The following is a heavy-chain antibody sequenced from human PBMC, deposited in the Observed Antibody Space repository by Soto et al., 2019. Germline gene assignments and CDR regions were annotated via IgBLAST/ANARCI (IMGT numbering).Heavy chain of an antibody. V-gene: IGHV3-21*01. CDR1: GFTFSSYD. CDR2: ITTSSSYI. Sequence: EVQLVESGGGLVKPGGSLRLSCAASGFTFSSYDMNWVRQAPGKGLEWVSSITTSSSYIYYGDSLRGRLTISRDNAKNSLFLQMSSLRAEDTAVYYCVSSGTAPMLRHNWFDSWGQGTLVTVSS. J-gene: IGHJ5*01. D-gene: IGHD3-16*01. CDR3: VSSGTAPMLRHNWFDS.